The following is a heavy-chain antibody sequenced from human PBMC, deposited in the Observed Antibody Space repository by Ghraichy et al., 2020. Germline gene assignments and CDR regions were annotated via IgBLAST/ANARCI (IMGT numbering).Heavy chain of an antibody. CDR3: ARDMITFGGVIVDAFDI. Sequence: SETLSLTCTVSGGSISSGGYYWSWIRQHPGKGLEWIGYIYYSGSTYYNPSLKSRVTISVDTSKNQFSLKLSSVTAADTAVYYCARDMITFGGVIVDAFDIWGQGTMVTVSS. CDR2: IYYSGST. V-gene: IGHV4-31*03. J-gene: IGHJ3*02. CDR1: GGSISSGGYY. D-gene: IGHD3-16*02.